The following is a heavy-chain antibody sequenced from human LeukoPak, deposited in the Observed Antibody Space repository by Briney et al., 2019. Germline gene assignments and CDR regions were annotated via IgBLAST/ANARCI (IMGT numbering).Heavy chain of an antibody. CDR3: ARDGSGNSNYFDF. CDR2: IYYSGST. Sequence: SETLSLTCTVSGGSISSSSYYWGWIRQPPGKGLEWIGSIYYSGSTYYNPSLKSRVTISVDTSKNQFSLKLSSVTAADTAVYYCARDGSGNSNYFDFWGQGTLVTVSS. CDR1: GGSISSSSYY. D-gene: IGHD3-10*01. J-gene: IGHJ4*02. V-gene: IGHV4-39*07.